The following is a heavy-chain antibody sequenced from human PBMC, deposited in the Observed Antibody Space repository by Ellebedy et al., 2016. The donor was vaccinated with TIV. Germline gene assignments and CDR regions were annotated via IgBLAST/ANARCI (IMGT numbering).Heavy chain of an antibody. J-gene: IGHJ5*02. CDR1: GYTFTTYA. Sequence: AASVKVSCKASGYTFTTYAMHWVRQAPGQSLEWMGWIYPANGDTKYSQQFQGRVTFTSDTSASTAYMELSSLRSEDTAVYYCARDKPGGDNWFDPWGQGTLVTVSS. V-gene: IGHV1-3*01. CDR3: ARDKPGGDNWFDP. D-gene: IGHD3-16*01. CDR2: IYPANGDT.